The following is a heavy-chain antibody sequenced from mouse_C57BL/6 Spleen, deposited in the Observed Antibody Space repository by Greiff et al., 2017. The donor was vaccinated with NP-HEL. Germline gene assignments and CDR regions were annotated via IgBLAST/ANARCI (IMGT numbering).Heavy chain of an antibody. CDR2: IYPRDGST. D-gene: IGHD1-1*01. CDR3: ASSTTVVALTDWYFDV. J-gene: IGHJ1*03. V-gene: IGHV1-85*01. Sequence: QVQLKQSGPELVKPGASVKLSCKASGYTFTSYDINWVKQRPGQGLEWIGWIYPRDGSTKYNEKFKGKATLTVDTSSSTAYMELHSLTSEDSAVYFCASSTTVVALTDWYFDVWGTGTTVTVSS. CDR1: GYTFTSYD.